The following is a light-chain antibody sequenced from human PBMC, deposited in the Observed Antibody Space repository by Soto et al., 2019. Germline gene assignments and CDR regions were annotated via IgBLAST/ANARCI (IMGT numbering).Light chain of an antibody. CDR2: RND. CDR1: RSNIGSNY. J-gene: IGLJ3*02. Sequence: QSVLTQPPSASGTPGQRVTISCSGSRSNIGSNYGYWYQQLPGTAPKLLIYRNDQRPSGVPDRFSGSKSGTSASLAISGLRSEDETDYYCAAWDDSLSAHWVFGGGTKLTVL. V-gene: IGLV1-47*01. CDR3: AAWDDSLSAHWV.